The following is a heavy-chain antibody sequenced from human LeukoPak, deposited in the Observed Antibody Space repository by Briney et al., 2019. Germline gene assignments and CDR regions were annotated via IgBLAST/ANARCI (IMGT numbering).Heavy chain of an antibody. CDR3: ARNQRRLDY. CDR1: EFTFFTYW. Sequence: GGSLRLSCTASEFTFFTYWMSWVRQAPGKGLELVANIKQDGSEKYYVDSVKGRFTISRDNAKNSLYLQMNSLRAEDTAVYYCARNQRRLDYWGQGTLVTVSS. J-gene: IGHJ4*02. CDR2: IKQDGSEK. D-gene: IGHD1-14*01. V-gene: IGHV3-7*01.